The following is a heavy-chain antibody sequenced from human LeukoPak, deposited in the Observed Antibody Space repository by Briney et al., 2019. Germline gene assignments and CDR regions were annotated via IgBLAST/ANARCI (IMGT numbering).Heavy chain of an antibody. D-gene: IGHD2-15*01. CDR1: GFTFSSYS. CDR3: ARDAVVVVAAPHNWFDP. CDR2: ISSSSSTI. Sequence: GGSLRLSCAASGFTFSSYSMNWVRHAPGKGLEWVSYISSSSSTIYYADSVKGRFTISRDNAKNSLYLQMNSLRAEDTAVYYCARDAVVVVAAPHNWFDPWGQGTLVAVSS. V-gene: IGHV3-48*01. J-gene: IGHJ5*02.